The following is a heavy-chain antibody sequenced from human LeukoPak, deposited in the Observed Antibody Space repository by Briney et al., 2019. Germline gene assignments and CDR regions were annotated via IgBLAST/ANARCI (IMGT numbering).Heavy chain of an antibody. D-gene: IGHD5-24*01. J-gene: IGHJ4*02. V-gene: IGHV3-73*01. CDR1: GFSFSGSA. Sequence: GGSLRLSCAASGFSFSGSAMHWVRQASGKGLEWVSRIRSIANSFTTTYAASVKGRFTISRDDSKNTAYLQMNSLKTEDTAVYYCSRLSPDGYNPFDFDYWGQGTLVTVSS. CDR3: SRLSPDGYNPFDFDY. CDR2: IRSIANSFTT.